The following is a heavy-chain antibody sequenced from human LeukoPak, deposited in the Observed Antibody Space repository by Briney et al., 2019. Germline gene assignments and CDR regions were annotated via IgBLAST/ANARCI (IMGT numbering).Heavy chain of an antibody. J-gene: IGHJ4*02. CDR2: IYDSGST. V-gene: IGHV4-31*03. CDR1: GGSISSGGYF. D-gene: IGHD3-22*01. CDR3: ARVPHYYDSSGYSQYFDY. Sequence: SQTLSLTCTVSGGSISSGGYFWSWIRQHPGKGLEWIGYIYDSGSTYYNPSLKSRVTISLDTSKNQFSLKLSSVTAADTAVYYCARVPHYYDSSGYSQYFDYWGQGTLVTVSS.